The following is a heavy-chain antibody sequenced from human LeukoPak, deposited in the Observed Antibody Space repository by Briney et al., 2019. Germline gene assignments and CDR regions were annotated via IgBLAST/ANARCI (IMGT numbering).Heavy chain of an antibody. J-gene: IGHJ4*02. CDR1: GFTFSSYA. Sequence: GGSLRLSCAASGFTFSSYAMSWVRPAPGKGLEWVSAISGSGGSTYYADSVKGRFTISRDNPKNTLYLQMNSLRAEDTAVYYCAKGYGELVNYYFDYWGQGTLVTVSS. V-gene: IGHV3-23*01. CDR3: AKGYGELVNYYFDY. CDR2: ISGSGGST. D-gene: IGHD6-13*01.